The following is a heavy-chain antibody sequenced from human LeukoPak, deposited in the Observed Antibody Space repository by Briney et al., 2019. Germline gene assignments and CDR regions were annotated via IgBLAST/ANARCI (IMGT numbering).Heavy chain of an antibody. CDR1: GFTFSSYA. Sequence: GGSLRLSCAASGFTFSSYAMSWVRQAPGKGLECFSAISGSGGSTYYADSVNGRFTSSRDNATNTLYLQMTSLRAEDTAVYYCAKDSSSYDILTGSDDFDYWGQGTLVTVSS. CDR2: ISGSGGST. CDR3: AKDSSSYDILTGSDDFDY. D-gene: IGHD3-9*01. J-gene: IGHJ4*02. V-gene: IGHV3-23*01.